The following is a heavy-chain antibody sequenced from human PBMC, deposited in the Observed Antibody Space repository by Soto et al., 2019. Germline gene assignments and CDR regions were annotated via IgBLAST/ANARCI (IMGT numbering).Heavy chain of an antibody. J-gene: IGHJ6*02. CDR1: GYTLTSYD. D-gene: IGHD2-8*01. Sequence: ASVKVSCKASGYTLTSYDINWVRQATGQGLEWMGWMNPNSGNTGYAQKFQGRVTMTRNTSISTAYMELSSLRSEDTAVYYCASCQWGYYYYGMDVWGQGTTVTVSS. CDR3: ASCQWGYYYYGMDV. CDR2: MNPNSGNT. V-gene: IGHV1-8*01.